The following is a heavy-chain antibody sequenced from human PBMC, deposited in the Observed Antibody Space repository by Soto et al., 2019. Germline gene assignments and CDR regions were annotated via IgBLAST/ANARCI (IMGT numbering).Heavy chain of an antibody. CDR1: GYTFTSYG. J-gene: IGHJ3*02. Sequence: ASVKVSCKASGYTFTSYGISWVRQAPGQGLEWMGWISAYNGNTNYAQKLQGRVTMTTDTSTSTAYMELRSLRSDDTAVYYCARDGRFGEFLSRRAFDIWGQGTMVTVSS. CDR3: ARDGRFGEFLSRRAFDI. CDR2: ISAYNGNT. D-gene: IGHD3-10*01. V-gene: IGHV1-18*04.